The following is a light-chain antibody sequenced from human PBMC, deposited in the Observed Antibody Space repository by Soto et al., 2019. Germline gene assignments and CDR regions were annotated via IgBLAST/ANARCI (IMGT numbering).Light chain of an antibody. J-gene: IGKJ4*02. V-gene: IGKV1-27*01. Sequence: DVQMTQSPSPLSASVGDRVTITCRASQGIAPYLAWFQQKPGKGPRLLIYATSTLQSGVPSRFSGSGSGTDFTLTISSLQPEDVATYYCQKYNSSALSFGGGIKVEIK. CDR3: QKYNSSALS. CDR2: ATS. CDR1: QGIAPY.